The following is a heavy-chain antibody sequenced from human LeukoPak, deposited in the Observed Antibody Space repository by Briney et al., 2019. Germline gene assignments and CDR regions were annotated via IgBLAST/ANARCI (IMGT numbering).Heavy chain of an antibody. D-gene: IGHD5-24*01. J-gene: IGHJ4*02. CDR3: AKDPGMIEMANGY. CDR1: GFNFDDNA. CDR2: ISWNSGSI. V-gene: IGHV3-9*01. Sequence: GGSLRLSCVASGFNFDDNAMHWVRQVPGKGLEWVSGISWNSGSIGYADSVKGRFTISRDNSKNTLYLQMNSLRAEDTAVYYCAKDPGMIEMANGYWGQGTLVTVSS.